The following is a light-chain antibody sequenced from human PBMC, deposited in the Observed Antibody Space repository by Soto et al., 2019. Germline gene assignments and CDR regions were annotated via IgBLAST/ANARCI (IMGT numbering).Light chain of an antibody. V-gene: IGLV3-21*02. CDR1: NIESKS. CDR3: QVWDGLSDHVI. Sequence: SYELTQPPSVSVAPGQTARITCGGNNIESKSVHWYQQRPGQAPVLVVHDDSDRPSGIPERISGSNSGHTATLTISRVEAGDEAEYYCQVWDGLSDHVIFGGGTTVTVL. CDR2: DDS. J-gene: IGLJ2*01.